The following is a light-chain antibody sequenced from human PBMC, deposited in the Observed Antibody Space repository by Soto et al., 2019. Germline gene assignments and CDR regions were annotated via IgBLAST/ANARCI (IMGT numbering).Light chain of an antibody. J-gene: IGKJ1*01. Sequence: DIQVTQSPSTLSASVGDRVTITCRASQSISNYLSWYQRKPGKAPKLLIYAASSLQSGVPSRFSGSGSGTDFTLTISSLQPEDFATYYCQQSYSTPQTFGQGTKVDIK. CDR1: QSISNY. V-gene: IGKV1-39*01. CDR3: QQSYSTPQT. CDR2: AAS.